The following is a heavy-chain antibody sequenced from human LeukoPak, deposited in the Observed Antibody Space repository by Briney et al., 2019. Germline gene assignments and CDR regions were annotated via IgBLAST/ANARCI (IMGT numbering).Heavy chain of an antibody. Sequence: PSETLSLTCTVSGGSISSYYWSWIRQPAGKGLEWIGRIYTSGSTNYNPSLKSRVTMSVDTSKNQFSLKLSSVTAADTAVYYCARENYDSSGYYPFDYWGQGTLVTVSS. V-gene: IGHV4-4*07. CDR3: ARENYDSSGYYPFDY. J-gene: IGHJ4*02. D-gene: IGHD3-22*01. CDR2: IYTSGST. CDR1: GGSISSYY.